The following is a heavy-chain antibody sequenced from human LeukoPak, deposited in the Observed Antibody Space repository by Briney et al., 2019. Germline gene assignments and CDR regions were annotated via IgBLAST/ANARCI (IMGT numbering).Heavy chain of an antibody. D-gene: IGHD4-17*01. V-gene: IGHV3-48*03. Sequence: GGSLRLSCAASGFTFSSYEMNWVRQAPGKGLEWVSYISSSGSTIYYADSVKGRFTISRDNAKNSLYLQMYSLRAEDTAVYYCAREGDYGDYQRTYYFDYWGQGTLVTVSS. J-gene: IGHJ4*02. CDR3: AREGDYGDYQRTYYFDY. CDR1: GFTFSSYE. CDR2: ISSSGSTI.